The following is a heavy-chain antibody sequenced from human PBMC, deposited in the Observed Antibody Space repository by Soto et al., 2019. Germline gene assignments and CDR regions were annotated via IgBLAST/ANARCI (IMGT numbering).Heavy chain of an antibody. CDR1: GYTFSSYG. CDR3: ARAGRVSVLRGQRLDV. D-gene: IGHD3-10*01. J-gene: IGHJ6*02. Sequence: QAQLVQSGGEVKKPGASVRVSCQASGYTFSSYGVTWVRQAPGEGFEWMGWISGDTGKIVLAENFQGRLVMTMDTSTNTAYMDLRTLKSDDTAVYYCARAGRVSVLRGQRLDVWGQATTVTVSS. CDR2: ISGDTGKI. V-gene: IGHV1-18*04.